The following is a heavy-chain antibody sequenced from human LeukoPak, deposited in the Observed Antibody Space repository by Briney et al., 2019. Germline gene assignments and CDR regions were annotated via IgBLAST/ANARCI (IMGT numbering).Heavy chain of an antibody. V-gene: IGHV3-48*01. CDR3: AREGPTMWTFNFDC. CDR1: GFTFRSYS. J-gene: IGHJ4*02. Sequence: GGSLRLSCVASGFTFRSYSMNWVRQAPGKGLEWVSYISSGSNTMYYAGSVKGRFTISRDNAKNSLYLQMNSLRAEDTAVYYCAREGPTMWTFNFDCWGQGTLVTVSS. D-gene: IGHD3-10*02. CDR2: ISSGSNTM.